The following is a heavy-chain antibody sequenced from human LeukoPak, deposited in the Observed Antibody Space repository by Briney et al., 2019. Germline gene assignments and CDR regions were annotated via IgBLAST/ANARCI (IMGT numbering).Heavy chain of an antibody. J-gene: IGHJ4*02. CDR2: ISGSGGNT. V-gene: IGHV3-23*01. CDR1: GFSFSSCA. CDR3: TKRARDVDY. Sequence: GGSLRLSCAASGFSFSSCAMSWVRQTPGKGLEWVSVISGSGGNTYYADSVKGRFTISRDNSKNTLYLQMNCLRAEDTAIYYCTKRARDVDYWGQGTLVTVSS.